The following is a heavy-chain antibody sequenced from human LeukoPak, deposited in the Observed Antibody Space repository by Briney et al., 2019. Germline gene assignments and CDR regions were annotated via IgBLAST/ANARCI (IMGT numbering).Heavy chain of an antibody. CDR2: LYNSGST. CDR1: GGSISTYY. J-gene: IGHJ3*02. D-gene: IGHD1-26*01. Sequence: PSETLSLTCTVSGGSISTYYWNWMRQPPGKGLEWIGYLYNSGSTNYNPSLKSRLTISVDMSKNQLSLKLSSVTAADTAVYYCARGVTSPLEAFDIWGQGTMVTVSS. CDR3: ARGVTSPLEAFDI. V-gene: IGHV4-59*01.